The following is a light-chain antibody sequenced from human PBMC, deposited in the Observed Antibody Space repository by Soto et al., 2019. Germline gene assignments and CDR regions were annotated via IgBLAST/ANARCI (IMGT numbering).Light chain of an antibody. CDR2: DDS. V-gene: IGKV1-5*01. J-gene: IGKJ2*02. CDR3: QRYNSHPCT. CDR1: QGISGW. Sequence: DIQMTQSPSTLSASVGDRVTITCRAIQGISGWLAWYQQRPGKAPELVIYDDSSLQGGVPSRFSGSGSGTQFTHTITSLQPDDFATYFCQRYNSHPCTFGQGTKLEIK.